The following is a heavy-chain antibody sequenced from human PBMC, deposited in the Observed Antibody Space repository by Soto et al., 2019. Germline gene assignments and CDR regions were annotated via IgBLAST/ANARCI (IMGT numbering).Heavy chain of an antibody. CDR3: ARHSPDFDWLSQFDY. CDR1: GGSISSYY. D-gene: IGHD3-9*01. V-gene: IGHV4-59*08. Sequence: SDTLSLTCTVSGGSISSYYWSWIRQTPGKGLEWIGYIFYFGSTNYNPSLKSRVTLSIDTSKNQLSLKLSSVTAADTAVYYCARHSPDFDWLSQFDYWGQGTLVTVSS. CDR2: IFYFGST. J-gene: IGHJ4*02.